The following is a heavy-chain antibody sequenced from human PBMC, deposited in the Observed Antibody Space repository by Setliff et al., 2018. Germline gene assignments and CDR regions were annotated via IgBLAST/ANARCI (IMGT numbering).Heavy chain of an antibody. CDR3: ARDREGIIVGVPSV. V-gene: IGHV1-18*01. CDR1: GYTFTSYG. J-gene: IGHJ4*02. CDR2: ISAYNGNT. D-gene: IGHD1-26*01. Sequence: AASVKVSCKASGYTFTSYGISWVRQAPGQGLEWMGWISAYNGNTNYAQKLQGRVTMTTDTSTSTVYMELRSLRSDDTAVYYCARDREGIIVGVPSVWGQGTLVTVSS.